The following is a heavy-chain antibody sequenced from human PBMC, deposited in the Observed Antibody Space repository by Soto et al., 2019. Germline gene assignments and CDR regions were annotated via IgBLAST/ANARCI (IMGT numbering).Heavy chain of an antibody. V-gene: IGHV3-9*01. CDR1: GFTFYDYA. J-gene: IGHJ6*02. Sequence: GGSLRLSCAASGFTFYDYAMHWVRQAPGKGLEWVSGISWNSGSIGYADSVKGRFTISRDNAKNSLYLQMNSLRAEDTALYYCAKDITMTTDGMDVWGQGTTVTVSS. D-gene: IGHD3-22*01. CDR3: AKDITMTTDGMDV. CDR2: ISWNSGSI.